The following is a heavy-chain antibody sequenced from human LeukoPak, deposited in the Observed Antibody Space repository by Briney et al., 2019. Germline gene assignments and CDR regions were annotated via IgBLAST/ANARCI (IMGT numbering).Heavy chain of an antibody. Sequence: GRSLRLSCAASGFTFSSYAMHWVRQAPGKGLEWVAVISYDGSNKYYADSVKGRFTVSRDNSKKMLYLQMNSLRPEDTAIYYCARDPYPGIAVAGRAEYFQHWGQGTLVTVSS. V-gene: IGHV3-30-3*01. D-gene: IGHD6-19*01. CDR2: ISYDGSNK. CDR3: ARDPYPGIAVAGRAEYFQH. CDR1: GFTFSSYA. J-gene: IGHJ1*01.